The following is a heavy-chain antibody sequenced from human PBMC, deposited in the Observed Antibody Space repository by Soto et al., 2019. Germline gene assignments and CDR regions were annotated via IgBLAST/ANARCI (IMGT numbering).Heavy chain of an antibody. V-gene: IGHV3-9*01. J-gene: IGHJ3*02. D-gene: IGHD6-19*01. CDR3: FGEWLAEGDAFDI. Sequence: GGSLRLSCAASGFTFDDYAMHWVRQAPGKGLEWVSGISWNSGSIGYADSVKGRFTISRDNAKNSLYLQMNSLRAEDTALYYCFGEWLAEGDAFDIWGQGTMVTVSS. CDR2: ISWNSGSI. CDR1: GFTFDDYA.